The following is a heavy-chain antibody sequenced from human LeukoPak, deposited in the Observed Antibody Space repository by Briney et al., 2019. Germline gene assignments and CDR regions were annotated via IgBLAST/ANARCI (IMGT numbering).Heavy chain of an antibody. CDR3: AKTGDYGDYYFDY. D-gene: IGHD4-17*01. CDR2: INNDGSDT. J-gene: IGHJ4*02. Sequence: GGSLRLSCAASGFTFSSHGMNWVRQAPGKGLEWVSRINNDGSDTRYADSVKGRFTISRDNSKNTLYLQMNSLRAEDTAVYYCAKTGDYGDYYFDYWGQGTLVTVSS. CDR1: GFTFSSHG. V-gene: IGHV3-23*03.